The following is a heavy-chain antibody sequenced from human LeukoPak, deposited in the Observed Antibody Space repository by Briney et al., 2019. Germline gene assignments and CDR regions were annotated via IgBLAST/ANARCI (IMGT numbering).Heavy chain of an antibody. CDR3: ASLRSYSDAFDI. Sequence: GESLQISCQGSGYTSTSYWIAWVRQMPGEGLEWMGIIYPGDSDTRYSPSFQGQATISADKSISTAFLQWSSLKASDSAMYYCASLRSYSDAFDIWGQGTMVTVSS. CDR2: IYPGDSDT. CDR1: GYTSTSYW. J-gene: IGHJ3*02. V-gene: IGHV5-51*01. D-gene: IGHD2-21*01.